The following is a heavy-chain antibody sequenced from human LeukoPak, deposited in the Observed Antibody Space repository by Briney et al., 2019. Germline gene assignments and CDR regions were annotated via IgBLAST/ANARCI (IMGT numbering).Heavy chain of an antibody. CDR3: AAEYCGGGFCYTRHSGHDY. V-gene: IGHV3-30-3*01. Sequence: PGGSLRLSCTASGFTFDSFTMHWVRQAPGRGLEWVAVISYDGNSEYYAESVKGRCTISRDRSRNTLYLQMNNLRVEDTAVYYCAAEYCGGGFCYTRHSGHDYWGQGTLVTVSS. CDR2: ISYDGNSE. J-gene: IGHJ4*02. CDR1: GFTFDSFT. D-gene: IGHD2-21*01.